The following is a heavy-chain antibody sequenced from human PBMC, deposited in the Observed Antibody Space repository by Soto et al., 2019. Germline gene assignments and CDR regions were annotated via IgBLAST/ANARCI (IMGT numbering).Heavy chain of an antibody. Sequence: HPGGSLRLSCAASEFTFSNYAMHWVRQAPGKGLQWLAVISYDGNNKYYADSVEGRFTISRDNSKNTVYLQMNSLRLEDTAVYYCARGPSYSDSYFDHWGQGTLVTVSS. J-gene: IGHJ4*02. V-gene: IGHV3-30*03. CDR2: ISYDGNNK. CDR1: EFTFSNYA. CDR3: ARGPSYSDSYFDH. D-gene: IGHD4-17*01.